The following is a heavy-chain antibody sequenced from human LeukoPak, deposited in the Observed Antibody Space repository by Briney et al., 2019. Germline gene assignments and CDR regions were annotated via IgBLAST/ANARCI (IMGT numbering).Heavy chain of an antibody. D-gene: IGHD3-22*01. J-gene: IGHJ6*03. Sequence: GGSLRLSCAASGFTFSTYRMNWVRQGPGKGLEWVSSISRSGSYIYYADSVKGRFTISRDNAKNSLYLQMNSLRAEDTAVYYCAREGYDSSGYYYYYYYYMDVWGKGTTVTVSS. CDR3: AREGYDSSGYYYYYYYYMDV. CDR2: ISRSGSYI. CDR1: GFTFSTYR. V-gene: IGHV3-21*01.